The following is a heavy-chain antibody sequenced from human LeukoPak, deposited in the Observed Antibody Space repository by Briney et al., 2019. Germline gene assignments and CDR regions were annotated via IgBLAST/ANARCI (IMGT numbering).Heavy chain of an antibody. Sequence: PGGSLRLSCAASGFTFSSYEMNWVRQAPGKGLEWVSSISSSSSYIYYADSVKGRFTISRDNAKNSLYLQMNSLRAEDTAVYYCARGRITMVRGVMFLLPLFDYWGQGTLVTVSS. V-gene: IGHV3-21*01. J-gene: IGHJ4*02. CDR2: ISSSSSYI. D-gene: IGHD3-10*01. CDR3: ARGRITMVRGVMFLLPLFDY. CDR1: GFTFSSYE.